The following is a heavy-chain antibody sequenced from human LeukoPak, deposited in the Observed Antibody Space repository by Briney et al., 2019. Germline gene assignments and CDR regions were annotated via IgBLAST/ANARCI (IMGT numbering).Heavy chain of an antibody. J-gene: IGHJ5*02. D-gene: IGHD3-9*01. V-gene: IGHV4-59*01. Sequence: SETLSLTCTASGGSISSYYWSWIRQPPGKGLEWIGYIYYSGSTNYNPSLKSRVTISVDTSKNQFSLKLSSVTAADTAVYYCARDASYDILTGYYTEYNWFDPWGQGTLVTVSS. CDR3: ARDASYDILTGYYTEYNWFDP. CDR1: GGSISSYY. CDR2: IYYSGST.